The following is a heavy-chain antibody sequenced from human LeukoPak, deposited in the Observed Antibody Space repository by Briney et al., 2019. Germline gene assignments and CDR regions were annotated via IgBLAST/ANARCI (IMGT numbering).Heavy chain of an antibody. CDR2: IKQDGSEK. J-gene: IGHJ4*02. CDR3: AKPPPDSSSWLFDY. D-gene: IGHD6-13*01. V-gene: IGHV3-7*03. Sequence: GGSLRLSCAASGFTFSTYWMSWVRQAPGKGLEWVANIKQDGSEKNYVDSVLGRFTISRDNSKNTLYLQMNSLRVEDTAVYYCAKPPPDSSSWLFDYWGQGTLVTVSS. CDR1: GFTFSTYW.